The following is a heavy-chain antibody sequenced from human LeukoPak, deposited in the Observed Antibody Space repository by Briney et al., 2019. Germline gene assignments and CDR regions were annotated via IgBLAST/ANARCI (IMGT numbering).Heavy chain of an antibody. J-gene: IGHJ4*02. V-gene: IGHV1-8*01. CDR2: MNPNTGRT. D-gene: IGHD3-22*01. Sequence: ASVKVSCKASRYTFSSYDINWVREAAGQGLEWMGWMNPNTGRTGFAQKFQGRLTMTRDISISTAYMELSSLRSEDTAVYYCARLSQTPDYYSSGGYYYLGYWGQGTPVTVSS. CDR1: RYTFSSYD. CDR3: ARLSQTPDYYSSGGYYYLGY.